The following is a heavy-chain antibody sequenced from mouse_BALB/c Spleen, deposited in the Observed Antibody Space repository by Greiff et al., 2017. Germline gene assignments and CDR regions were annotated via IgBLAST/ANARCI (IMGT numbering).Heavy chain of an antibody. CDR2: IWAGGST. Sequence: QVQLQQSGPGLVAPSQSLSITCTVSGFSLTSYGVHWVRQPPGKGLEWLGVIWAGGSTNYNSALMSRLSISKDNSKSQVFLKMNSLQTDDTAMYYCAREENTLGAWFAYWGQGTLVTVSA. D-gene: IGHD4-1*01. CDR3: AREENTLGAWFAY. J-gene: IGHJ3*01. V-gene: IGHV2-9*02. CDR1: GFSLTSYG.